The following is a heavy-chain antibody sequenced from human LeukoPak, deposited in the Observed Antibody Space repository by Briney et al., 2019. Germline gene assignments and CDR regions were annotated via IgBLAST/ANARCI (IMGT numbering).Heavy chain of an antibody. J-gene: IGHJ4*02. CDR3: ARLYYYVSGSGDY. CDR2: IYYSGST. D-gene: IGHD3-10*01. V-gene: IGHV4-59*08. Sequence: PSETLSLTCIVSGGSISSYYWSWIRQPPGKGLEWIGYIYYSGSTNYNPSLKSRVTISVDTSKNQFSPNLSSVTAADTAMYYCARLYYYVSGSGDYWGQGTLVTVTS. CDR1: GGSISSYY.